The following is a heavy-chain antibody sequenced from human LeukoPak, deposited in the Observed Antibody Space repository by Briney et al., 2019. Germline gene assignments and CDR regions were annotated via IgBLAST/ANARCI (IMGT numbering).Heavy chain of an antibody. V-gene: IGHV3-30*02. J-gene: IGHJ1*01. CDR2: IRNDDGSNK. CDR1: GFTFSNYG. CDR3: AKDEAQYFQH. Sequence: GGSLRLPCAASGFTFSNYGMHWVRQAPGKGLEWVAFIRNDDGSNKYYADSVEGRFTISRDNSKNTVHLQMNSLRVEDTAVYYCAKDEAQYFQHWGQGTLVTVSA.